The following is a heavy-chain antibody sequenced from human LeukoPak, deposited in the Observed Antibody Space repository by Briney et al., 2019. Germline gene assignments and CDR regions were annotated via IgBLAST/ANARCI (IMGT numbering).Heavy chain of an antibody. J-gene: IGHJ4*02. CDR2: ISSSSSTI. D-gene: IGHD6-19*01. CDR1: GFTFGSYA. V-gene: IGHV3-48*01. Sequence: PGGSLRLSCAASGFTFGSYAMGWVRQAPGKGLEWVSYISSSSSTIYYADSVKGRFTISRDNAKNSLYLQMNSLRAEDTAVYYCARARGSGWYGNYFDYWGQGTLVTVSS. CDR3: ARARGSGWYGNYFDY.